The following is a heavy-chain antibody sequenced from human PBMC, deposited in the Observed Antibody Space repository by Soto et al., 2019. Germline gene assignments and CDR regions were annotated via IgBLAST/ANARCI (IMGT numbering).Heavy chain of an antibody. CDR1: GYIFSDYG. J-gene: IGHJ5*02. CDR3: VRDLAWARDCTIPSCYADNWFAP. V-gene: IGHV1-18*01. Sequence: VQLVQSGDEMKKPGASVQVSCEASGYIFSDYGISWVRQAPGQGFEWMGWISGNNGNTNYAQKFQGRVTRTTDTSTTTAYRQLRRLTSDDTAMYYCVRDLAWARDCTIPSCYADNWFAPWGQGTLVTVSS. CDR2: ISGNNGNT. D-gene: IGHD2-2*01.